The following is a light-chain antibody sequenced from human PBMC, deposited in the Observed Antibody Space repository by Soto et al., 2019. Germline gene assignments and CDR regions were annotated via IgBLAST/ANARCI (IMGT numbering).Light chain of an antibody. V-gene: IGKV3-15*01. CDR1: QHVSSN. Sequence: EIVMTQSPATLSVSPGGSATLSCRASQHVSSNFAWYRQKPGQAPTLLIYRASTRATGIPAGFSGSGSGTEFTLTLSSLQSEDFAVYYCQQYNNWPYTFGQGTKLEIK. J-gene: IGKJ2*01. CDR2: RAS. CDR3: QQYNNWPYT.